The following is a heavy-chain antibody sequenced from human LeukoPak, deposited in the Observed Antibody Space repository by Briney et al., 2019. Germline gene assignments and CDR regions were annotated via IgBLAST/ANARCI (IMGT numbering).Heavy chain of an antibody. V-gene: IGHV1-46*01. Sequence: ASVKVSCKASGYTFTSYYMHWVRQAPGQGLEWMGIINPSGGSTSYAQKFQGRVTMTRDTSTSTAYVELSSLRSEDTAVYYCTTGLLWFGELLEDAFDVWGQGTRVTVSS. CDR3: TTGLLWFGELLEDAFDV. J-gene: IGHJ3*01. CDR2: INPSGGST. D-gene: IGHD3-10*01. CDR1: GYTFTSYY.